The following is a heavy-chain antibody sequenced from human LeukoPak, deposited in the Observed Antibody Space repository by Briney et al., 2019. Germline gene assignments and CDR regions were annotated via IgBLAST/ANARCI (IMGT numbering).Heavy chain of an antibody. D-gene: IGHD6-19*01. CDR2: ISTYNGNT. CDR1: GYTFTSYG. V-gene: IGHV1-18*01. J-gene: IGHJ4*02. Sequence: GASVTLSCTASGYTFTSYGISWVREAPGHGLEWMGWISTYNGNTHYAQKLQGRVTMTTDTSTSTAYMELRSLRSDDTAVYYCARSSLAVAGSVFDYWGQGTLVTVSS. CDR3: ARSSLAVAGSVFDY.